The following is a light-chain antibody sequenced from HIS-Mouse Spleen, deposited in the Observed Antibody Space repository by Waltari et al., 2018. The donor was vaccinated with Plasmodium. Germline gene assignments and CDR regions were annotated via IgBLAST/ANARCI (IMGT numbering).Light chain of an antibody. CDR3: CSYAGSYTYV. V-gene: IGLV2-11*02. CDR2: DVS. J-gene: IGLJ1*01. Sequence: QSSLTRPRSVAGSPGQSVTISCAGSSSDDGGYNSFSWYQQHPGKAPKLMIYDVSKRPSGVPDRFSGSKSGNTASLTISGLQAEDEADYYCCSYAGSYTYVFGTGTKVTVL. CDR1: SSDDGGYNS.